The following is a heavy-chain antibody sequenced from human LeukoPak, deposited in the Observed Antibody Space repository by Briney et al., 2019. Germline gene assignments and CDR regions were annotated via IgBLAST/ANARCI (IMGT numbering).Heavy chain of an antibody. Sequence: PSETLSPTCAVYGESFSGYYWSWIRQSPGKGLEWIGDINHSGSTYYNPSLKSRVTISVDTSKNQFPLKLSSVTAADTAVYYCARHGGLGAFDIWGQGTMVTVSS. CDR3: ARHGGLGAFDI. CDR2: INHSGST. V-gene: IGHV4-34*01. J-gene: IGHJ3*02. CDR1: GESFSGYY. D-gene: IGHD2-15*01.